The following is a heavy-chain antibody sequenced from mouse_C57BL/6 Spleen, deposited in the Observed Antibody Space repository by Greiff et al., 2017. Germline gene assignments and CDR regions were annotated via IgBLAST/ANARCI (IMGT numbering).Heavy chain of an antibody. CDR1: GYTFTSYW. CDR2: INPSNGGT. D-gene: IGHD2-1*01. Sequence: QVQLQQPGTELVKPGASVKLSCKASGYTFTSYWMHWVKQRPGQGLEWIGNINPSNGGTNYNEKFKSKATLTVDKSSSTAYMQLSSLTSEDSAVYYCARAGPIYDGNFHFDYWGQGTTLTVSS. CDR3: ARAGPIYDGNFHFDY. J-gene: IGHJ2*01. V-gene: IGHV1-53*01.